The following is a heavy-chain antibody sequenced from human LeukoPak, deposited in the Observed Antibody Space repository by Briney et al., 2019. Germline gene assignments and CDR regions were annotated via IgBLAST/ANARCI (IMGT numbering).Heavy chain of an antibody. Sequence: GGSLRLSCAASGFTFSSYAMTWVRQAPGKGLEWVANIKEDGRQKYYMDSVKGRFTIARDNAKNSLYLQMNSLRAEDTAVYYCARVGLYSRSNVFDYWGQGTLVTVSS. V-gene: IGHV3-7*01. CDR3: ARVGLYSRSNVFDY. D-gene: IGHD3-22*01. J-gene: IGHJ4*02. CDR2: IKEDGRQK. CDR1: GFTFSSYA.